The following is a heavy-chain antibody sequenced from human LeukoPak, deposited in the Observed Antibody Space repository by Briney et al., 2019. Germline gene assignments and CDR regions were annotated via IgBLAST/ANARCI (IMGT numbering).Heavy chain of an antibody. J-gene: IGHJ4*02. CDR3: ARGFWIAAAPTD. CDR1: GGSISGYY. V-gene: IGHV4-34*01. CDR2: INHSGST. Sequence: PSETLSLTCAVYGGSISGYYWSWIRQPPGKGLEWIGEINHSGSTNYNPSLKSRVTISVDTSKNQFSLKLSSVTAADTAVYYCARGFWIAAAPTDWGQGTLVTVSS. D-gene: IGHD6-13*01.